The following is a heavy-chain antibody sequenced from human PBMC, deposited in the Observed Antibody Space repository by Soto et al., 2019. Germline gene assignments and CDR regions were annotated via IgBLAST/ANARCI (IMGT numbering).Heavy chain of an antibody. CDR2: LSHFETT. CDR3: GTGGRYVSFDF. J-gene: IGHJ4*02. V-gene: IGHV4-30-2*06. D-gene: IGHD3-16*01. Sequence: QVRLLESGSGRVRPSETLSLNCSVSGVTMSYGGYSWSWIRQSPGKGREWLGSLSHFETTYYNPSLKTRISLSLERVRNLFPLDPSSLIAAEKAVFSCGTGGRYVSFDFWGQGTLVTVAS. CDR1: GVTMSYGGYS.